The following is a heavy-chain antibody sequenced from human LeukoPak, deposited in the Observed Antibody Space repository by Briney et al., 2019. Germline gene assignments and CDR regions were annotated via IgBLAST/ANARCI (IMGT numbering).Heavy chain of an antibody. Sequence: PSETLSLTCAVYGGSFSGYYWSWIRQPPGKGLEWIGSIYYSGSTYYNPSLKSRVTISVDTSKNQFSLKLSSVTAADTAVYYCARRSGSPDAFDIWGQGTMVTVSS. CDR1: GGSFSGYY. J-gene: IGHJ3*02. CDR2: IYYSGST. CDR3: ARRSGSPDAFDI. V-gene: IGHV4-34*01. D-gene: IGHD1-26*01.